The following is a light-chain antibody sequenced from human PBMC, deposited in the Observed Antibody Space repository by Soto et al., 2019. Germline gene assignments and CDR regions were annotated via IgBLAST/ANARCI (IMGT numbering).Light chain of an antibody. Sequence: QSVLAQPPSASGTPGQRVTISCSGSSSNIESNTVTWYQQLPGTAPKLVIYSNYDRPSGVPDRFSGSTSGTSASLVIRGLQSEDEADYYCVAWDDILNGYGFGGGTKVTGL. J-gene: IGLJ1*01. CDR3: VAWDDILNGYG. CDR1: SSNIESNT. CDR2: SNY. V-gene: IGLV1-44*01.